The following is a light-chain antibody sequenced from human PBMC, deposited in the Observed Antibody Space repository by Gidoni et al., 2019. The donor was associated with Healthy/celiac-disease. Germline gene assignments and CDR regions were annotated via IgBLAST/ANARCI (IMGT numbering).Light chain of an antibody. CDR2: WAS. Sequence: DIVMTQSPDSLAVSLGEESTINSKSSQSVFYSSNNKNYLAWYQQKPGQPPKLLIYWASTRESGVPDRFSGSGSGTDFTLTISSLQAEDGAVYYCQQYYSTPYTFGQGTKLEIK. CDR3: QQYYSTPYT. CDR1: QSVFYSSNNKNY. V-gene: IGKV4-1*01. J-gene: IGKJ2*01.